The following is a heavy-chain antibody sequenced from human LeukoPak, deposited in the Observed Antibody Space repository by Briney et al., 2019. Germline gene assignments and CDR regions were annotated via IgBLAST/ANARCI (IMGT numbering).Heavy chain of an antibody. Sequence: RGSLRLSCVASGFSFSSYWMHWVRQAPGKGLVWVSRITSDGTTTRYADSVKGRFTISRDNAKNTLYLQMNSLRAEDTAVYYCVREYPASFDYWGQGTLVTVSS. CDR1: GFSFSSYW. CDR2: ITSDGTTT. J-gene: IGHJ4*02. V-gene: IGHV3-74*01. CDR3: VREYPASFDY.